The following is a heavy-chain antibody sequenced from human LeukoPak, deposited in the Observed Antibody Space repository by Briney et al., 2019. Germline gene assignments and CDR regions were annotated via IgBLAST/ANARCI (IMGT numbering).Heavy chain of an antibody. D-gene: IGHD2-2*01. Sequence: SETLSHTCTVSGGSISSGDYYWSWIRQPPGKGQEWIGYIYYSGSTFHYNPSLKSRVSISMDTCKNQFSLRLSSVTAADTAVYYCASTNCTSARCSGANWFDPWGQGTLVTVSS. V-gene: IGHV4-30-4*08. CDR1: GGSISSGDYY. CDR3: ASTNCTSARCSGANWFDP. J-gene: IGHJ5*02. CDR2: IYYSGST.